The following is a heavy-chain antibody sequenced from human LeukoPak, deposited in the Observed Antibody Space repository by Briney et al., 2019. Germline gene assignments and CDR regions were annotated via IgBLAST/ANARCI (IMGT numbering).Heavy chain of an antibody. V-gene: IGHV3-48*02. J-gene: IGHJ3*02. CDR2: IYSSDTT. CDR3: ARDLHYAFDI. CDR1: GFTFSGYA. D-gene: IGHD3-10*01. Sequence: PGGSLRLSCAASGFTFSGYAMNWVRQAPGKGLEWVSHIYSSDTTYADSVKGRFTISRDNAKNSLYLQMNSLRDEDKAVYYCARDLHYAFDIWGQGTMVTASS.